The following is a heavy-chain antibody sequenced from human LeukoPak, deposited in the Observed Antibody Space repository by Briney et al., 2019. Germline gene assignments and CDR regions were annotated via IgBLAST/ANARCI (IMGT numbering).Heavy chain of an antibody. D-gene: IGHD1-7*01. CDR1: GYSFTSYW. CDR3: ARRMGTTEDFDY. Sequence: GESLKISCKGSGYSFTSYWIGWVRQLPGKGLEWMGFFYPGDSDTRYSPSFQGQVTISADKSINTAYLQWSSLKASDTAMYYCARRMGTTEDFDYWGQGTLVTVSS. J-gene: IGHJ4*02. V-gene: IGHV5-51*01. CDR2: FYPGDSDT.